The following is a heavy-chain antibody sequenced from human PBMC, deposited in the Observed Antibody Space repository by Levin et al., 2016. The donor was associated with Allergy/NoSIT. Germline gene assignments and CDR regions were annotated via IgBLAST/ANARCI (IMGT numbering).Heavy chain of an antibody. CDR2: ISSSSSYT. Sequence: WIRQPPGKGLEWVSYISSSSSYTNYADSVKGRFTISRDNAKNSLYLQMNSLRAEDTAVYYCARDFESYYYDSSGYAPLNDYWGQGTLVTVSS. V-gene: IGHV3-11*06. D-gene: IGHD3-22*01. J-gene: IGHJ4*02. CDR3: ARDFESYYYDSSGYAPLNDY.